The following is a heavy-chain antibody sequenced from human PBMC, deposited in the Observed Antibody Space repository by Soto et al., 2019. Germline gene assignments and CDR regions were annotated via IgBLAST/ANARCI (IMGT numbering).Heavy chain of an antibody. V-gene: IGHV3-48*02. Sequence: GGSLRLSCAASGFTFGSYSMNWVRQAPGKGLEWVSYISSSSSTIYYADSVKGRSTISRDNAKNSLYLQMKSLRDEDTAVYNSARDVAMIVVGRTDHDAFDIWGQGTMVTVSS. CDR2: ISSSSSTI. J-gene: IGHJ3*02. CDR3: ARDVAMIVVGRTDHDAFDI. CDR1: GFTFGSYS. D-gene: IGHD3-22*01.